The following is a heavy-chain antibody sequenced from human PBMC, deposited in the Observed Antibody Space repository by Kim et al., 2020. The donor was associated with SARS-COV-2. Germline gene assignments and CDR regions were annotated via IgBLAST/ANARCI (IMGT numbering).Heavy chain of an antibody. CDR3: AKDGLRYFDWLPYAFDI. D-gene: IGHD3-9*01. J-gene: IGHJ3*02. CDR2: ISGSGGST. Sequence: LSLTCAASGFTFSSYAMSWVRQAPGKGLEWVSAISGSGGSTYYADSVKGRFTISRDNSKNTLYLQMNSLRAEDTAVYYCAKDGLRYFDWLPYAFDIWGQGTMVTVSS. CDR1: GFTFSSYA. V-gene: IGHV3-23*01.